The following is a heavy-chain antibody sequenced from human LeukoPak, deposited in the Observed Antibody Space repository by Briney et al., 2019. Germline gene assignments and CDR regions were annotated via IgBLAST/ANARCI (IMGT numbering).Heavy chain of an antibody. V-gene: IGHV1-18*01. CDR2: ISAYNGNT. Sequence: GASVKASCKASGYTFTSYGISWVRQAPGQGLEWMGWISAYNGNTNYAQKLQGRVTMTTDTSTSTAYMELRSLRSDDTAVYYCARGAIWFGEPYYYGMDVWGQGTTVTVSS. CDR1: GYTFTSYG. J-gene: IGHJ6*02. D-gene: IGHD3-10*01. CDR3: ARGAIWFGEPYYYGMDV.